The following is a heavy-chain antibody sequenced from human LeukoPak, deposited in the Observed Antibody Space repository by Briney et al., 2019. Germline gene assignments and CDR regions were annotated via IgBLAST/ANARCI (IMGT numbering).Heavy chain of an antibody. CDR2: IKQDGSEK. D-gene: IGHD3-22*01. CDR3: VVVITLFDY. Sequence: GGSLGLSCAASGFTLSSYWMSWVRQAPGMGLEWVANIKQDGSEKYYVDSVKGRFTISRDNAKNSLYLQMNSLRAEDTAVYYCVVVITLFDYWGQGTLVTVSS. V-gene: IGHV3-7*01. J-gene: IGHJ4*02. CDR1: GFTLSSYW.